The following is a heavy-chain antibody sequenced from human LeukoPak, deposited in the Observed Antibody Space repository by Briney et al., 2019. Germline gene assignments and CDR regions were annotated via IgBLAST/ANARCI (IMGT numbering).Heavy chain of an antibody. CDR1: GFTFSSYA. CDR2: INGSGGST. Sequence: PGGSLRLSCAASGFTFSSYAMSWVRQAPGKGLEWVSDINGSGGSTYYADSVKGRFTIPRDNSQNTLYLQLNSLRAEDTAVYYCVPRKEWSCYMDVWGKGTTVTVSS. J-gene: IGHJ6*03. V-gene: IGHV3-23*01. CDR3: VPRKEWSCYMDV. D-gene: IGHD3-3*01.